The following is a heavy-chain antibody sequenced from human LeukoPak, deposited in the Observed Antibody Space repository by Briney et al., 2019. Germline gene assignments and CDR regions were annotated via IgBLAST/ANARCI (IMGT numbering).Heavy chain of an antibody. CDR1: GFTFDDYA. J-gene: IGHJ6*02. V-gene: IGHV3-30-3*01. Sequence: GGSLRLSCAASGFTFDDYAMHWVRQAPGKGLEWVAVISYDGSNKYYADSVKGRFTISRDNSKNTLYLQMNSLRAEDTAVYYCARVLIAPNHSYYYYGMDVWGQGTTVTVSS. CDR2: ISYDGSNK. D-gene: IGHD3-16*02. CDR3: ARVLIAPNHSYYYYGMDV.